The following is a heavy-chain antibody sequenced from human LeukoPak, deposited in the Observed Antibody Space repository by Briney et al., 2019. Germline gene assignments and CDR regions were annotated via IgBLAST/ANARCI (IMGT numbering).Heavy chain of an antibody. CDR3: ATVASGWYPDY. CDR2: IDSSGIT. J-gene: IGHJ4*02. CDR1: GGSISSFY. D-gene: IGHD6-19*01. V-gene: IGHV4-59*01. Sequence: SETRSLTCTVSGGSISSFYYTWIRQPPGKGLEWIGYIDSSGITNYNSSLNSRVTISLDTSQNQFSLKLNSVTAADTAVYYCATVASGWYPDYWGQGALVTVAS.